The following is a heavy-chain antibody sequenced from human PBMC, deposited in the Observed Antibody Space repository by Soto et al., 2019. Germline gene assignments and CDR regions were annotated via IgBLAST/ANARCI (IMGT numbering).Heavy chain of an antibody. V-gene: IGHV4-4*02. D-gene: IGHD6-19*01. J-gene: IGHJ4*02. CDR2: IYHSGST. CDR1: AASLSSNTL. CDR3: ARTEKRGQWLVRGYFDY. Sequence: PAETLSLTWSVSAASLSSNTLWSSARRPPLHGLEWIGEIYHSGSTNYNPSLKRRVTISVDKSKNQFSLKLSSVTAADTAVYYCARTEKRGQWLVRGYFDYWGQGNLVTVSS.